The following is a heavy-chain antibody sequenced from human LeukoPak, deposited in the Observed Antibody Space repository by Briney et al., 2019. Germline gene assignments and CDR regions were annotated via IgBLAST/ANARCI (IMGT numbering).Heavy chain of an antibody. CDR2: ISGSGGST. V-gene: IGHV3-23*01. J-gene: IGHJ6*03. CDR1: GFTFSSYA. D-gene: IGHD2-2*01. Sequence: GGSLRLSCAASGFTFSSYAMHWVRQAPGKGLEWVSAISGSGGSTYYADSVKGRFTISRDNSKNTLYLQMNSLRAEDTAVYYCAKRWGSTSYNYYYYMDVWGKGTTVTISS. CDR3: AKRWGSTSYNYYYYMDV.